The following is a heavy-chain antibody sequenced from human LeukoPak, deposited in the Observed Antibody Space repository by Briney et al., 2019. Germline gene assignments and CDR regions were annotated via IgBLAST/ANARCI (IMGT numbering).Heavy chain of an antibody. V-gene: IGHV3-64*01. CDR1: GFTFSSSY. CDR2: ISPSGDST. Sequence: GGSLRLSCAASGFTFSSSYMHWVRQAPGKGLEYVSAISPSGDSTYYTNSMKGRFTISRDNSKNTLFLQIGSLTAEDMAVYYCARGLYYGSGQYYFDYWGQGTLVTVSS. D-gene: IGHD3-10*01. CDR3: ARGLYYGSGQYYFDY. J-gene: IGHJ4*02.